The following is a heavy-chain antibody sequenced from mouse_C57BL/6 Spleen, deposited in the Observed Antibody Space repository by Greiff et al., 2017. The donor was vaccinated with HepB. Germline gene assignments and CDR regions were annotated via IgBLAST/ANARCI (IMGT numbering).Heavy chain of an antibody. V-gene: IGHV1-54*01. CDR2: INPGSGGT. Sequence: VQLQQSGAELVRPGTSVKVSCKASGYAFTNYLIEWVKQRPGKGLEWIGVINPGSGGTNYNEKFKGKATLTADKSSSTAYMQLSSLTSEDAAVYFCSRFYYISPWYFDVWGTGTTVTVSS. J-gene: IGHJ1*03. CDR1: GYAFTNYL. D-gene: IGHD2-12*01. CDR3: SRFYYISPWYFDV.